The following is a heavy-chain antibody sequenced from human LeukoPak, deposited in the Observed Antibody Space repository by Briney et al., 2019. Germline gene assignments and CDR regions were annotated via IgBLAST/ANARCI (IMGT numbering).Heavy chain of an antibody. CDR2: IIPIFGTA. J-gene: IGHJ5*02. CDR3: ARRGSIVAAGTGDWFDP. CDR1: GGTFSSYA. V-gene: IGHV1-69*06. D-gene: IGHD6-13*01. Sequence: ASVKVSCKASGGTFSSYAISWVRQAPGQGLEWMGGIIPIFGTANYAQKFQGRVTITADKSTSTAYMELSSLRSEDTAVYYCARRGSIVAAGTGDWFDPWGQGTLVTVSS.